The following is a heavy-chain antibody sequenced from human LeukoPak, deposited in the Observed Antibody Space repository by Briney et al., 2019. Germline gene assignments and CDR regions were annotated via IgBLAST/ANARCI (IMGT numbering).Heavy chain of an antibody. CDR1: GGSFSGYY. CDR2: INHSGST. V-gene: IGHV4-34*01. D-gene: IGHD6-6*01. CDR3: ARVRGVRAARQFDY. J-gene: IGHJ4*02. Sequence: PSETLSLTCAVYGGSFSGYYWSWIRRPPGKGLEWIGEINHSGSTNHNPSLKSRVTISVDTSKNQFSLKLSSVTAADTAVYYCARVRGVRAARQFDYWGQGTLVTVSS.